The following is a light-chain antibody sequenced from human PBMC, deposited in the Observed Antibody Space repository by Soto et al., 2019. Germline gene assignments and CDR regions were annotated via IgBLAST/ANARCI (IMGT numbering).Light chain of an antibody. J-gene: IGKJ2*01. Sequence: DIVLTQSPDTLSLSPGARVTLSCSASQTVINSHVDWYRQKPGQPPRLLIHGASSRATGVADRFSGDGSGKDFTLTISRLDPEDFAVYFCQQYGDLPLTFGRGTRLEMK. CDR1: QTVINSH. CDR2: GAS. V-gene: IGKV3-20*01. CDR3: QQYGDLPLT.